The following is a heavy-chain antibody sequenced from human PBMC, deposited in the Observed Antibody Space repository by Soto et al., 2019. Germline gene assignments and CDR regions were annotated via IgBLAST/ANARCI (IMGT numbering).Heavy chain of an antibody. J-gene: IGHJ4*02. CDR1: GGSISSGGYY. CDR3: ARGITVAAAGPFDY. CDR2: IYYSGST. D-gene: IGHD6-13*01. V-gene: IGHV4-31*03. Sequence: SETLSLTCTVSGGSISSGGYYWSWIRQHPGKGLEWIGYIYYSGSTCYNPSLKRRVTISVDTSKNQFSLTLSSVTAADTAVYYCARGITVAAAGPFDYWGQGTLVNVSS.